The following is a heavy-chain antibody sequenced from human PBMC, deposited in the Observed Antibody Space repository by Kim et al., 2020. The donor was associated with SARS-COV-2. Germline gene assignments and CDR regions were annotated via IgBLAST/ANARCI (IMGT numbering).Heavy chain of an antibody. CDR3: ARPHFGSTYAFDI. Sequence: YSPSFQGQVTISADKSISTAYLQWSSLKASDTAMYYCARPHFGSTYAFDIWGQGTMVTVSS. V-gene: IGHV5-51*01. D-gene: IGHD2-2*01. J-gene: IGHJ3*02.